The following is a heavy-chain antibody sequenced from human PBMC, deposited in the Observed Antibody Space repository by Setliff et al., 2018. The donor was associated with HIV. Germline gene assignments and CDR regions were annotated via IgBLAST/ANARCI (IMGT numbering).Heavy chain of an antibody. CDR3: ARSQETSVAATEI. CDR2: IYIRGGTT. CDR1: GASISDGTYY. J-gene: IGHJ3*02. Sequence: SQTLSLTCAVSGASISDGTYYWSWIRQPAGKGLEWIGHIYIRGGTTNYSPSLKSRVTISLDTSKNQFSLSFSSVTASDTALYYCARSQETSVAATEIWGQGTMVTVSS. V-gene: IGHV4-61*09.